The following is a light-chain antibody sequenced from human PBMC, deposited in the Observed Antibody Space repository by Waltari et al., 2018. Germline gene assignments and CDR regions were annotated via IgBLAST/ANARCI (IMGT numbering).Light chain of an antibody. J-gene: IGLJ1*01. CDR1: SSEVGGYNF. CDR3: CSYTSSSSYV. V-gene: IGLV2-14*01. CDR2: EVS. Sequence: QSALTQPASVSGSPGQSITLSCTGSSSEVGGYNFVSWYQQHPGKAPKLIIYEVSNRPSGVSNRFSGSKSGNTASLTISGLQTEDEADYYCCSYTSSSSYVFGTGTTVTVL.